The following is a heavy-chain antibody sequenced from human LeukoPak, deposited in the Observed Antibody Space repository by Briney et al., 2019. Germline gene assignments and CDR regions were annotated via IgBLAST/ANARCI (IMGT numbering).Heavy chain of an antibody. CDR2: ISGSGGST. Sequence: GRSLRLSCAASGFTFSSYAMSWVRQAPGKGLEWVSAISGSGGSTYYADSVKGRFTISRDNSKNTLYLQMNSLRAEDTAVYYCAKWDIVVVPAAMAALDYWGQGTLVTVSS. J-gene: IGHJ4*02. D-gene: IGHD2-2*01. CDR3: AKWDIVVVPAAMAALDY. V-gene: IGHV3-23*01. CDR1: GFTFSSYA.